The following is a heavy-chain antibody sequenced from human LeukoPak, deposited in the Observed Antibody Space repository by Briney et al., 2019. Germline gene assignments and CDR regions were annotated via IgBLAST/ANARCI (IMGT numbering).Heavy chain of an antibody. CDR3: AREDCSGGSCYSLSLTPVFHVFDI. J-gene: IGHJ3*02. CDR2: ISAYNGNT. D-gene: IGHD2-15*01. Sequence: GVSVKVSCKASGYAFTSYGISWVRQAPGQGLEWMGWISAYNGNTNYAPKLQGRVTMTTDTSTSTAYMELRSLRSDDTAVYYCAREDCSGGSCYSLSLTPVFHVFDIWGQGTMVTVSS. CDR1: GYAFTSYG. V-gene: IGHV1-18*01.